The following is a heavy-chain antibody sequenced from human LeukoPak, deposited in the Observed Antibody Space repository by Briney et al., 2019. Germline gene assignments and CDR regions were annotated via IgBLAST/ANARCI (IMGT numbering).Heavy chain of an antibody. CDR3: ARGVTGRYCSSTSCHWRAWFDP. CDR2: ISSSSSYI. J-gene: IGHJ5*02. Sequence: GGSLRLSCAASGFTFSSYSMNWVRQAPGKGLEWVSSISSSSSYIYYADSVKGRFTISRDNAKNSLYLQMNSLRAEDTAVYYCARGVTGRYCSSTSCHWRAWFDPWGQGTLVTVSS. D-gene: IGHD2-2*01. CDR1: GFTFSSYS. V-gene: IGHV3-21*01.